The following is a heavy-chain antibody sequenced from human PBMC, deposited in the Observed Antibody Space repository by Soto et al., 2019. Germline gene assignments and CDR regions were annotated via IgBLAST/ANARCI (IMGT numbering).Heavy chain of an antibody. CDR1: GFTFSSYG. CDR3: AKDHDYGGSGDFDY. Sequence: QVQLVESGGGVVQPGRSLRLSCAASGFTFSSYGMHWVRQAPGKGLEWVAVISYDGSNKYYADSVKGRFTISRDNSKNTLSLQMNSLRAEDTAVYYCAKDHDYGGSGDFDYWGQGTLVTVSS. V-gene: IGHV3-30*18. J-gene: IGHJ4*02. CDR2: ISYDGSNK. D-gene: IGHD4-17*01.